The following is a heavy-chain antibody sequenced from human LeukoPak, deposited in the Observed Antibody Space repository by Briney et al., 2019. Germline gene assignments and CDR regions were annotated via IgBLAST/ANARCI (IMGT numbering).Heavy chain of an antibody. V-gene: IGHV3-7*03. Sequence: PGGSLRLSCAASGFTVSSNYMSWVRQAPGKGLEWVANIKEDGTETYYVDSVKGRFTISRDNAKNSLYLQMNSLRVEDTAVYYCAKEGRSLQTYWGQGTLVTVS. J-gene: IGHJ4*02. CDR2: IKEDGTET. CDR3: AKEGRSLQTY. D-gene: IGHD5-24*01. CDR1: GFTVSSNY.